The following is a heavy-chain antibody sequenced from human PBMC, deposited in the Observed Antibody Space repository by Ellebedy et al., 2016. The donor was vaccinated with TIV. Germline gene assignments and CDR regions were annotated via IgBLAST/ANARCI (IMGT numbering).Heavy chain of an antibody. CDR2: IIPIFGTA. CDR3: ARAPLDQKYYYYYYGMDV. CDR1: AGTFSSYA. J-gene: IGHJ6*02. V-gene: IGHV1-69*13. D-gene: IGHD3/OR15-3a*01. Sequence: AASVKVSCKASAGTFSSYAISWVRQAPGQGLEWMGGIIPIFGTANYAQKFQGRVTITADESTSTAYMELSSLRSEDTAVYYCARAPLDQKYYYYYYGMDVWGQGTTVTVSS.